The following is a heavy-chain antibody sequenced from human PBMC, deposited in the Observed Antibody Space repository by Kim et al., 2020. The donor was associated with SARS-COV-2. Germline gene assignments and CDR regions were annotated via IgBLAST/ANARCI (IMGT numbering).Heavy chain of an antibody. J-gene: IGHJ5*01. CDR1: GFSFTTNG. V-gene: IGHV1-18*01. Sequence: ASVKVSCKTSGFSFTTNGISWGRQAPGQGLEWMGWISGHDAETAYAQSFQGRVTMTTDTSTSTAYLELRSLTSHDTATYYCSTTSRVLMVPARNSFDAWG. CDR3: STTSRVLMVPARNSFDA. D-gene: IGHD2-8*01. CDR2: ISGHDAET.